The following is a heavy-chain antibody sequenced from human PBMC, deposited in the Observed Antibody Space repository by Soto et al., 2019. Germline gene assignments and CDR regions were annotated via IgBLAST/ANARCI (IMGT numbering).Heavy chain of an antibody. D-gene: IGHD1-26*01. Sequence: SGPTLVNPTETLTLTCTFSGFSLTSPGMCVSWIRQSPGKALEWLALIERDDDDKYYSTSLKTRLTISKDTRKNQVVLTMANMEPADTATYYCARSIGGPRRFNGMDVWGQGTTVTVSS. CDR2: IERDDDDK. CDR1: GFSLTSPGMC. J-gene: IGHJ6*02. CDR3: ARSIGGPRRFNGMDV. V-gene: IGHV2-70*13.